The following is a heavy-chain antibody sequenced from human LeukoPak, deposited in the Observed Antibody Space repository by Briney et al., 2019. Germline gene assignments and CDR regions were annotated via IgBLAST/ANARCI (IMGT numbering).Heavy chain of an antibody. D-gene: IGHD3-22*01. J-gene: IGHJ6*02. Sequence: GGSLRLSCAASGFTLSGYGMHWVRQAPGKGLEWVAVIWYDGSNKYHADSVKGRFTISRDNSKNTLYLQMNSLRAEDTAVYYCARRDRYYGMDVWGQGTTVTVSS. CDR1: GFTLSGYG. V-gene: IGHV3-33*08. CDR3: ARRDRYYGMDV. CDR2: IWYDGSNK.